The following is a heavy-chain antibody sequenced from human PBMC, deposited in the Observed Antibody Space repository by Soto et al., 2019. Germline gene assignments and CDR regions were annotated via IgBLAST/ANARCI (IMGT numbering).Heavy chain of an antibody. D-gene: IGHD2-2*01. CDR2: IIPMLTVT. J-gene: IGHJ3*02. Sequence: QVHLVQSGAEVKTPASSVKVSCKAAGGTFNTYTLIWVRQAPGHGLEWMGRIIPMLTVTNSAQKFQGRVTLTADKSTGTAFMELTSLRSDDTAIYYCSIGSWSAETFDIWGQGTMVTVSS. V-gene: IGHV1-69*02. CDR3: SIGSWSAETFDI. CDR1: GGTFNTYT.